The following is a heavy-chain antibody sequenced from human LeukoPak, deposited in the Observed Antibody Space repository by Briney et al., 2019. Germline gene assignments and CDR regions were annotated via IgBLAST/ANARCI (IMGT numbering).Heavy chain of an antibody. Sequence: GGSLRLSCAASGFTFSSYSMNWVRQAPGKGLEWVSSISSSSSYIYYADSVKGRFTISRDNAKNSLYLQMNSLRAEDTAVYYCAREGYTAYYDSSGYFEYYYYYMDVWGKGTTVTVSS. CDR1: GFTFSSYS. CDR2: ISSSSSYI. J-gene: IGHJ6*03. CDR3: AREGYTAYYDSSGYFEYYYYYMDV. V-gene: IGHV3-21*01. D-gene: IGHD3-22*01.